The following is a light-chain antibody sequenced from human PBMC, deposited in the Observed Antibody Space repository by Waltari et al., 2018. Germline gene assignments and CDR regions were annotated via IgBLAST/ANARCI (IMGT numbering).Light chain of an antibody. J-gene: IGKJ1*01. V-gene: IGKV3-20*01. CDR3: QKYASLPAT. CDR1: QTVSRS. CDR2: DKS. Sequence: EVVLTQSPGTLSLSPGEGATLSCRASQTVSRSLPWYPQKPRQAPRLPTLDKSRRATGIPXRFSGSGSGTDFSLTISRLEPEDFAMYYCQKYASLPATFGQGTKVEIK.